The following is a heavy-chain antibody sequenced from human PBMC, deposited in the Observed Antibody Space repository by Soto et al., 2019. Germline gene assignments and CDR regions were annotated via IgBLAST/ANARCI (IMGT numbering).Heavy chain of an antibody. Sequence: PGESLKISCEGSGYTFLHYWIAWVRQMPGKGLEWMGLMYSLNSDLTYSPSFEGQVTISVDKSINTAYLQWSSLKASDTAMYYCVTGTYEYGMDVWGQGTTVTVSS. J-gene: IGHJ6*02. V-gene: IGHV5-51*01. CDR2: MYSLNSDL. D-gene: IGHD6-13*01. CDR3: VTGTYEYGMDV. CDR1: GYTFLHYW.